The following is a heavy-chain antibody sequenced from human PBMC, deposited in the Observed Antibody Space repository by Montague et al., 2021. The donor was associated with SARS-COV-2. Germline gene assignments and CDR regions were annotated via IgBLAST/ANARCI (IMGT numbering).Heavy chain of an antibody. J-gene: IGHJ4*02. V-gene: IGHV3-30-3*02. Sequence: SLRLSCAASGFPFSSFAMHWARQAPGKGLEWVAVIWYDGSNEYYADSVKGRFTISRDNSKNTVYLQINGLRLEDTAVYYCAKSAYSSSWYSDYWGQGTPVTVSS. CDR3: AKSAYSSSWYSDY. CDR1: GFPFSSFA. D-gene: IGHD6-13*01. CDR2: IWYDGSNE.